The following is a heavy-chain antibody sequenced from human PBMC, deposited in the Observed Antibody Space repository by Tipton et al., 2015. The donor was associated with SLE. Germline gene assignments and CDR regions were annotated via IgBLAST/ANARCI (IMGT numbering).Heavy chain of an antibody. V-gene: IGHV1-2*02. J-gene: IGHJ4*02. Sequence: QSGAEVKKPGASVTVSCKASGYSFTGYYLHWVRQAPGQGLEWMGWINPDNGGTNYALNFRGRVTMTTDTSTKTAYMELLRLRPDDTAVYYCARDGGPFFDVLTGHDYWGQGTLVTVSS. D-gene: IGHD3-9*01. CDR3: ARDGGPFFDVLTGHDY. CDR1: GYSFTGYY. CDR2: INPDNGGT.